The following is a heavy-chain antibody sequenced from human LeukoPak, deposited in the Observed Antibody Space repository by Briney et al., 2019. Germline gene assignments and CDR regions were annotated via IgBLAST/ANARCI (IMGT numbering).Heavy chain of an antibody. CDR2: INHSGST. CDR1: GGSFSGYY. CDR3: ARTSSGWYPPWFDP. V-gene: IGHV4-34*01. Sequence: PSETLSLTCAVYGGSFSGYYWSWIRQPPPKGLEWIGEINHSGSTNYNPSLKSRVTISVDTSKNRFSLKLSSVTAADTVVYYCARTSSGWYPPWFDPWGQGTLVTVSS. D-gene: IGHD6-19*01. J-gene: IGHJ5*02.